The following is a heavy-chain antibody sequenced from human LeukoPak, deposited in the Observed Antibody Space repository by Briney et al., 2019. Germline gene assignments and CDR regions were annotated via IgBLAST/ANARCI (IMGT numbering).Heavy chain of an antibody. CDR3: ARDASHFDP. Sequence: SETLSLTCTVSGDSISSYYWSWIRQPPGKGLEWIGYIFNSGSTNYNPSLKSRVTISVDTSKNQFSLKLSSVTAADTAVYYCARDASHFDPWGQGTLVTVSS. J-gene: IGHJ5*02. CDR1: GDSISSYY. V-gene: IGHV4-59*12. CDR2: IFNSGST.